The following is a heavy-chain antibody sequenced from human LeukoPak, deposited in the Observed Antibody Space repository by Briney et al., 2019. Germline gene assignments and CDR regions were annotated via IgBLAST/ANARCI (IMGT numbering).Heavy chain of an antibody. CDR3: ARRDALGWYFDY. CDR1: GGSISSYY. J-gene: IGHJ4*02. D-gene: IGHD5-24*01. CDR2: IYSSGST. V-gene: IGHV4-4*07. Sequence: SETLSLTCAVSGGSISSYYWNWIRQPAGQGLEWIGRIYSSGSTNYNPSLTSRVTMSVDTSKNQFSLKLSSVTAADTAVYYCARRDALGWYFDYWGQGTLVTVSS.